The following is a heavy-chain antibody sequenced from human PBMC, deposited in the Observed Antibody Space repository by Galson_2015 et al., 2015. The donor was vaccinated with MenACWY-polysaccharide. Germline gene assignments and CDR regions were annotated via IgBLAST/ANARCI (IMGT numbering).Heavy chain of an antibody. J-gene: IGHJ4*02. V-gene: IGHV3-9*01. CDR3: ARGRYSSSYYEYYFDY. CDR2: ITWNGAIQ. D-gene: IGHD1-26*01. CDR1: GFRFDDYA. Sequence: SLRLSCAASGFRFDDYAMHWVRQAPGKGLEWVSSITWNGAIQGYADSVKGRFTISRDNTKNSLFLEMNSLKAEDTAFYYRARGRYSSSYYEYYFDYWGQGTQVTVSS.